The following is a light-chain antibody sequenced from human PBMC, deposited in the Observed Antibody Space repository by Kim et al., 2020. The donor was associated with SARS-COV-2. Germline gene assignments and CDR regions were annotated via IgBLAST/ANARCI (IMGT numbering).Light chain of an antibody. V-gene: IGKV1-5*01. CDR2: DAS. Sequence: DIQMTQSPFTLSASVGDRVTITCRASQSISSWLAWYQQKPGKAPKLLIFDASSLESGVPSRFSGSVSGTEFTLTISSLQPDDFASYYCQEYNTYSRTFGQGTKVDIK. J-gene: IGKJ1*01. CDR1: QSISSW. CDR3: QEYNTYSRT.